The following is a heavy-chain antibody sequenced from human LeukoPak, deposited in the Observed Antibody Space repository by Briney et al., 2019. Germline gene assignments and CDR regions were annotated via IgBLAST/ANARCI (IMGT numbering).Heavy chain of an antibody. D-gene: IGHD3-3*01. Sequence: ASVKVSCKASGYTFTSYDISWVRQATGQGLEWMGWMNPNSGNTGYAQKFQGRVTMTRNTSISTAYMELSSLRSEDTAVYYCAREGLITIFGVVIPGNWFDPWGQGTLVTVSS. V-gene: IGHV1-8*01. J-gene: IGHJ5*02. CDR1: GYTFTSYD. CDR3: AREGLITIFGVVIPGNWFDP. CDR2: MNPNSGNT.